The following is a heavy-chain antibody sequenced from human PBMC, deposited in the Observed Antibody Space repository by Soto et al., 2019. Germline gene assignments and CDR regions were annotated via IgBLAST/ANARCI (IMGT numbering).Heavy chain of an antibody. CDR3: ARVPRASRLQYYIDV. V-gene: IGHV1-8*01. CDR2: MNLNRGDT. CDR1: GDTFSNCD. J-gene: IGHJ6*03. D-gene: IGHD1-1*01. Sequence: QVQLVQSGAEVKKPGASVKVSCKASGDTFSNCDINWVRQAAGQGLEWMGWMNLNRGDTGYAQKFQGRVTMTRDASTSTAYIELSSLRSEDTAVYFCARVPRASRLQYYIDVWGKGTTVSVSS.